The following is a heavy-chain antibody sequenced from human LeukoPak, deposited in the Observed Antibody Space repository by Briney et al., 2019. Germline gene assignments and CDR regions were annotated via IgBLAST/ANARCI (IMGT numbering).Heavy chain of an antibody. CDR2: ISSSSSYI. J-gene: IGHJ4*02. CDR3: ASGVSSTSCYVDY. D-gene: IGHD2-2*01. Sequence: GGSLRLSCAASGFTFSSYSMSRVRQAPGKGLEWVSSISSSSSYIYYADSVKGRFTISRDNAKNSLYLQMNSLRAEDTAVYYCASGVSSTSCYVDYWGQGTLVTVSS. CDR1: GFTFSSYS. V-gene: IGHV3-21*01.